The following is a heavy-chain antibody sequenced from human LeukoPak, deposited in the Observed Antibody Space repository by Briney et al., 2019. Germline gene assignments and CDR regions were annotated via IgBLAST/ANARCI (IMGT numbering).Heavy chain of an antibody. CDR3: AKLVTVVVPAAIPNWFDP. J-gene: IGHJ5*02. CDR2: ISGSGGST. Sequence: GGSLRLSCAASGFTVSSNYMSWVRQAPGKGLEWVSAISGSGGSTYYADSVKGRFTISRDNSKNTLYLQMNSLRAEDTAVYYCAKLVTVVVPAAIPNWFDPWGQGTLVTVSS. V-gene: IGHV3-23*01. D-gene: IGHD2-2*02. CDR1: GFTVSSNY.